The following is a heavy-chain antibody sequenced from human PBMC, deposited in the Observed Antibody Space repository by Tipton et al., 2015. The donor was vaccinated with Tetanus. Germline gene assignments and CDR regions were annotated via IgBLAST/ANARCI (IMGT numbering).Heavy chain of an antibody. V-gene: IGHV3-48*02. Sequence: SLRLSCAASGFTFSSYSMNWVRQAPGKGLEWVSYISSSSSTIYYADSVKGRFTISRDNAKNSLYLQMNSLRDEDTAVYYCASQGYFDWLPLDYWGQGTLVTVSS. D-gene: IGHD3-9*01. J-gene: IGHJ4*02. CDR2: ISSSSSTI. CDR3: ASQGYFDWLPLDY. CDR1: GFTFSSYS.